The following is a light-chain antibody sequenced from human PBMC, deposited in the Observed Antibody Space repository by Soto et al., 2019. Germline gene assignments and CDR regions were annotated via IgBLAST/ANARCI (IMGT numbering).Light chain of an antibody. J-gene: IGLJ1*01. CDR3: CSYAGSYSYV. Sequence: QSALTQPRSVSWAPGQSVTISCTRTSYDVGDYKYVSWYRQLPGKAPKLMIYDISERPSGVPDRFSGSKSGNTASLTISGLQAEDEADYYCCSYAGSYSYVFGTGTKVTVL. CDR2: DIS. V-gene: IGLV2-11*01. CDR1: SYDVGDYKY.